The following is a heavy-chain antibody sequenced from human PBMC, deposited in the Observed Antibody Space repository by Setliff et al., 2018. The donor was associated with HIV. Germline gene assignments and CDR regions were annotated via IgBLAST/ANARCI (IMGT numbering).Heavy chain of an antibody. D-gene: IGHD3-22*01. CDR3: ARGGHYDNSGAGTYGLDV. J-gene: IGHJ6*02. V-gene: IGHV1-18*04. CDR2: ISVQNGRT. CDR1: GYNFRSYG. Sequence: VASVKVSCKASGYNFRSYGISWVRQAPGQGLEWMGWISVQNGRTKYAQKFQARVTMTTDTSTSTAYMELKSLRSDDTAVYYCARGGHYDNSGAGTYGLDVWGQGTTVTVSS.